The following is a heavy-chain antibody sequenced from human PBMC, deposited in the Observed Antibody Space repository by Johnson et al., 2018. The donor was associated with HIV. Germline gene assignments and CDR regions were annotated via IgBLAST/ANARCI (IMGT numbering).Heavy chain of an antibody. V-gene: IGHV3-11*04. CDR1: RFIFSDYY. D-gene: IGHD3-22*01. CDR3: AGGITMKPPTAFDI. CDR2: ISSSGSSI. Sequence: QMLLVESGGGLVKPGGSLRLSCAASRFIFSDYYMSWIRQAPGKGLEWVSYISSSGSSIYYADSVKGRFTISRDNAKNSLYLQMNSLRAEDTAVYYCAGGITMKPPTAFDIWGQGTVVTVS. J-gene: IGHJ3*02.